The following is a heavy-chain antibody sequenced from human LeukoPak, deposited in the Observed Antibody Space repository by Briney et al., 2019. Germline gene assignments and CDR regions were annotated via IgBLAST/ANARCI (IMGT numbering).Heavy chain of an antibody. CDR1: GFPVNKYA. Sequence: GGSLRLSCAASGFPVNKYAMHWVRQAPGKGLEYVSGISGDGDRTFYASSVKGRFTISRDDSKSTLYLQMGSLRVDDMGVYYCQRLSDYWGQGTPVSVST. CDR2: ISGDGDRT. CDR3: QRLSDY. J-gene: IGHJ4*02. D-gene: IGHD4-17*01. V-gene: IGHV3-64*01.